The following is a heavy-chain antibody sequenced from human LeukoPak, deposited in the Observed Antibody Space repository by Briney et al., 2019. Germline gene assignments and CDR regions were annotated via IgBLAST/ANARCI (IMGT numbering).Heavy chain of an antibody. CDR1: GYSFSSYW. CDR2: ISSSSTYI. Sequence: GGSLRLSCAASGYSFSSYWMHWVRQVPGKGLVWVSFISSSSTYIYYADSVKGRFTISRDDAKNSLYLQMSSLRADDTAVYYCARDRVVSGRFGEVASWGQGTLVTVSS. D-gene: IGHD3-10*01. J-gene: IGHJ5*01. CDR3: ARDRVVSGRFGEVAS. V-gene: IGHV3-21*01.